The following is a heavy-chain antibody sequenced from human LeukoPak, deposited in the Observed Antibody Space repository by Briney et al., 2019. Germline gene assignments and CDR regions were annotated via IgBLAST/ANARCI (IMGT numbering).Heavy chain of an antibody. V-gene: IGHV4-59*08. CDR1: GGSISSYY. CDR3: ARLWFGELSYFDY. CDR2: IYYSGST. Sequence: PSETLSLTCTVSGGSISSYYWSWIRQPPGKGLEGIGYIYYSGSTNYNPSLKSRVTISVDTSKNQFSLKLSSVTAADTAVYYCARLWFGELSYFDYWGQGTLVTVSS. D-gene: IGHD3-10*01. J-gene: IGHJ4*02.